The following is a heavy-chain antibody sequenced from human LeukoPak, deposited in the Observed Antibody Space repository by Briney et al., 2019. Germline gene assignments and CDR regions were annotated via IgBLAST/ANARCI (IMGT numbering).Heavy chain of an antibody. V-gene: IGHV3-21*01. CDR1: GFTFSSYS. CDR3: ARGTVAGTGGDAFDI. D-gene: IGHD6-19*01. CDR2: ISSSSSYI. J-gene: IGHJ3*02. Sequence: PGGSLRLSCAASGFTFSSYSMNWVRQAPGKGLEWVSSISSSSSYIYYADSVKGRFTISRDNAKNSLYLQMNSLRAEDTAVYYCARGTVAGTGGDAFDIWGQGTMVTVSS.